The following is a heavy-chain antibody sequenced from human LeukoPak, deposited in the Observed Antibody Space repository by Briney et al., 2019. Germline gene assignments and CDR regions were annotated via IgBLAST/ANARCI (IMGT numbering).Heavy chain of an antibody. Sequence: ASVKVSCKVSGYTLTELSMHWVRQAPGKGLEWMGGFDPEDGETIYAQKFQGRVTMTRDTSTSTVYMELSSLRSEDTAVYYCARGDSFDYWGQGTLVTVSS. CDR2: FDPEDGET. V-gene: IGHV1-24*01. CDR3: ARGDSFDY. J-gene: IGHJ4*02. CDR1: GYTLTELS.